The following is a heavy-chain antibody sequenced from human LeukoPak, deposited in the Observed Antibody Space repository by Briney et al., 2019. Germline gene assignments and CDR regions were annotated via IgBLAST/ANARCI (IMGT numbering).Heavy chain of an antibody. CDR1: GGSISRGDDY. CDR3: ARSVGGSQFFDY. Sequence: PSDTLSLTCSVSGGSISRGDDYWSWIRQHPGKGLEWIGYIYYSESLYYNPSLKSRVIITVDTSKIQVSLMLTSVTAADTAVYYCARSVGGSQFFDYWGQGTLVTVSS. J-gene: IGHJ4*02. CDR2: IYYSESL. V-gene: IGHV4-31*03. D-gene: IGHD3-16*01.